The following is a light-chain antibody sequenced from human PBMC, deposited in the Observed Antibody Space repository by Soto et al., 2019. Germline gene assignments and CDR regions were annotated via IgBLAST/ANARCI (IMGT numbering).Light chain of an antibody. V-gene: IGKV3-15*01. CDR3: QPYYDYPPLI. Sequence: EIVMTQSPATLSVSPGERATLSCRASRNINRKLAWYQQKPGQAPRLLISGASTRATGIPARFSGSGSGTEFTLPISSLQSEDFAVYYCQPYYDYPPLIFGGGTKVEIK. J-gene: IGKJ4*01. CDR1: RNINRK. CDR2: GAS.